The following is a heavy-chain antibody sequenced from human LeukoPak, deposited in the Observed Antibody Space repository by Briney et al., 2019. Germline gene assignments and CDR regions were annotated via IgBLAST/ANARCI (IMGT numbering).Heavy chain of an antibody. CDR1: GFIFSDYE. D-gene: IGHD3-10*01. J-gene: IGHJ3*02. CDR3: AKGLVRGVIGAFDI. CDR2: ISSSGSTI. V-gene: IGHV3-48*03. Sequence: GGSLRLSCAASGFIFSDYEMNWVRQAPGKGLEWVSYISSSGSTIYYADSVKGRFTISRDNAKNSLYLQMNSLRAEDTALYYCAKGLVRGVIGAFDIWGQGTMVTVSS.